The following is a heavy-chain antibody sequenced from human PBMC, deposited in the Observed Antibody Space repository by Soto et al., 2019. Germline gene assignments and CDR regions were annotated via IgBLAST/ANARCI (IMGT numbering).Heavy chain of an antibody. CDR2: INPNSGGT. D-gene: IGHD6-13*01. V-gene: IGHV1-2*04. CDR1: GYTFTGYY. J-gene: IGHJ6*02. CDR3: ARARLVKYSSTPGMNGMDV. Sequence: EASVKVSCKASGYTFTGYYMHWVRQAPGQGLEWMGWINPNSGGTNYAQKFQGWVTMTRDTSISTAYMELSRLRSDDTAVYYCARARLVKYSSTPGMNGMDVWGQGTTVTVSS.